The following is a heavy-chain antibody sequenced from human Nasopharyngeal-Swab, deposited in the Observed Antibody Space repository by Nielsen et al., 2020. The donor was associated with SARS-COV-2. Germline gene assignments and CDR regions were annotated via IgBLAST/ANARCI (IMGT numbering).Heavy chain of an antibody. V-gene: IGHV3-21*01. D-gene: IGHD5-24*01. CDR2: ISSSSSYI. CDR1: GFTFSSYS. Sequence: GGSLRLSCAASGFTFSSYSMNWVRQAPGKGLEWVSSISSSSSYIYYADSVKGRFTISRDNAKNSLYLQMTSLRAEDTAVYYCARFRRDGYNKPFDYWGQGTLVTVSS. J-gene: IGHJ4*02. CDR3: ARFRRDGYNKPFDY.